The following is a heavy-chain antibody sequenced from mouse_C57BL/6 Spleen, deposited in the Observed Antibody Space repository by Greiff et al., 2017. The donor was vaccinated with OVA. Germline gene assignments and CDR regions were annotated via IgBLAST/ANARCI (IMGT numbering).Heavy chain of an antibody. Sequence: EVKLQESGGGLVKPGGSLKLSCAASGFTFSDYGMHWVRQAPEKGLEWVAYISSGSSTIYYADTVKGRFTISRDNAKNTLFLQMTSLRSEDTAMYYCARDYGSSYHFDYWGQGTTLTVSS. CDR1: GFTFSDYG. CDR2: ISSGSSTI. J-gene: IGHJ2*01. D-gene: IGHD1-1*01. V-gene: IGHV5-17*01. CDR3: ARDYGSSYHFDY.